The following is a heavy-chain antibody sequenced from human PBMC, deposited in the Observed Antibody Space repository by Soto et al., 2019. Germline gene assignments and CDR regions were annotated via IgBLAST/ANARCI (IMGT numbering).Heavy chain of an antibody. Sequence: QVQLVQSGGEVKKPGASVKVSCKASGYNSNNYGVTWVRQSPGQGLEWMGWISAFNHKANYAPYIQERGTMTIYTATNTAHMERRTLRPEDPHLYYCAKHHNELWPDPADFDYWVQGPRDTVSA. CDR2: ISAFNHKA. J-gene: IGHJ4*02. V-gene: IGHV1-18*04. CDR1: GYNSNNYG. D-gene: IGHD1-1*01. CDR3: AKHHNELWPDPADFDY.